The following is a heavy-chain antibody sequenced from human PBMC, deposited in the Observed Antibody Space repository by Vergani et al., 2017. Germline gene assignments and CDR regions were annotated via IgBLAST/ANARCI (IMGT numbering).Heavy chain of an antibody. CDR3: ARDLRLLYNRFDP. V-gene: IGHV3-33*01. D-gene: IGHD1-14*01. CDR2: TWYDGNNK. J-gene: IGHJ5*02. Sequence: QVQLVESGGGVVQPGRSLRLSCAASGFTFNQYGMHWVRQAPGKGLEWVAVTWYDGNNKQYADSVKGRFTISRDNSKSTMYLKMNSLRDENTGVYYCARDLRLLYNRFDPWGQGTLVTVSS. CDR1: GFTFNQYG.